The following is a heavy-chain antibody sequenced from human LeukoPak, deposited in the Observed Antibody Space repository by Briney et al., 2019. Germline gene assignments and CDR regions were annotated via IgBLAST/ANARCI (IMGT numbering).Heavy chain of an antibody. CDR3: AKDQEYCSSTSCYGGDYFDY. CDR2: ISNSGGST. Sequence: GGSLRLSCAASGFTFSTYAMTWVRQAPGKGLDWVSGISNSGGSTYYAESVKGRFTVSRDTSKNTLYLQMNSLRAEDTAVYYCAKDQEYCSSTSCYGGDYFDYWGQGTLVTVSS. CDR1: GFTFSTYA. D-gene: IGHD2-2*01. V-gene: IGHV3-23*01. J-gene: IGHJ4*02.